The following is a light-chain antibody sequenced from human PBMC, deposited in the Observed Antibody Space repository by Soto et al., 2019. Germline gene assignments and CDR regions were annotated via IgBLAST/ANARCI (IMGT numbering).Light chain of an antibody. CDR3: QQYKSYPIT. V-gene: IGKV1-16*02. J-gene: IGKJ5*01. Sequence: DIQMTHPPASLSASIEDRVTTRSRASQSISNHLNWYQQKPGKAPKPLIYGASSLQNGVPSKFSGSGSGTDFTLTISSLQPEDFATYYCQQYKSYPITFGQGTRLEIK. CDR2: GAS. CDR1: QSISNH.